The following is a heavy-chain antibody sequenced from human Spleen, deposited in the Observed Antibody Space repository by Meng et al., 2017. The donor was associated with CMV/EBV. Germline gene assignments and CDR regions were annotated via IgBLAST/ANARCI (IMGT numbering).Heavy chain of an antibody. J-gene: IGHJ4*02. CDR2: INPKTGDT. Sequence: CKASRYAFTGYYLHWVRQAPGQGLEWMGWINPKTGDTLYAQKFQGWVTMTRDTSINTAYMEVTRLTSGDAAIYYCARPEVNGPFDYWGQGALVTVSS. CDR3: ARPEVNGPFDY. D-gene: IGHD1-14*01. CDR1: RYAFTGYY. V-gene: IGHV1-2*04.